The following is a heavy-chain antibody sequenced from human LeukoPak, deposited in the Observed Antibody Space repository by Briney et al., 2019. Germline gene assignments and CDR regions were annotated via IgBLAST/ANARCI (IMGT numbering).Heavy chain of an antibody. V-gene: IGHV1-18*04. CDR2: ISAYNGNT. CDR3: AREVGSGSYWGAYYYGMDV. J-gene: IGHJ6*04. D-gene: IGHD3-10*01. CDR1: GYTFTSYG. Sequence: ASVKVSCKASGYTFTSYGISWVRQAPGQGLEWMGWISAYNGNTNYAQKLQGRVIMTTDTSTSTAYMELRSLRSDDTAVYYCAREVGSGSYWGAYYYGMDVWGKGTTVTVSS.